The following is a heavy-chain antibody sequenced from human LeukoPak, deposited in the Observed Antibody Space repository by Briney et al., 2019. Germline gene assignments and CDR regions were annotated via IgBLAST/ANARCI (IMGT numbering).Heavy chain of an antibody. V-gene: IGHV1-69*13. J-gene: IGHJ4*02. D-gene: IGHD4-23*01. CDR3: ARYGGNSYAIDY. Sequence: ASVKVSCKASGGTFSSYAISWVRQAPGQGLEWMGGIFPIFGTANYAQKFQGRVTITADESTSAAYMELSSLRSEDTAVYYCARYGGNSYAIDYWGQGTLVTVSS. CDR2: IFPIFGTA. CDR1: GGTFSSYA.